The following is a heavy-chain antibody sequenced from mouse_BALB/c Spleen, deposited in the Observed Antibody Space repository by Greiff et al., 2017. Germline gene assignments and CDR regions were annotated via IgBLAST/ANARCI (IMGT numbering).Heavy chain of an antibody. CDR2: IRSKSNNYAT. CDR3: VRQDGYYDSAMDY. Sequence: EVQLVESGGGLVQPKGSLKLSCAASGFTFNTYAMNWVRQAPGKGLEWVARIRSKSNNYATYYADSVKDRFTISRDDSQSMLYLQMNNLKTEDTAMYYCVRQDGYYDSAMDYWGQGTSVTVSS. CDR1: GFTFNTYA. D-gene: IGHD2-3*01. J-gene: IGHJ4*01. V-gene: IGHV10-1*02.